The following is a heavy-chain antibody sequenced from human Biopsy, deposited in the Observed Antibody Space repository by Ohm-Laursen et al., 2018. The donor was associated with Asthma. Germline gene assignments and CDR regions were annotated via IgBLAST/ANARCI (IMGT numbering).Heavy chain of an antibody. J-gene: IGHJ6*02. CDR2: INAANGNT. V-gene: IGHV1-3*01. CDR1: GYTFINYA. CDR3: AREVSTVDYGYYYFAMDV. D-gene: IGHD4-17*01. Sequence: GASVKVSCKASGYTFINYAIHWVRQAPGHSLEWMGWINAANGNTKYSQKFQGRLTISRDTSASTAYMDLSSLRSEDSAVYYCAREVSTVDYGYYYFAMDVWGQGTTVTVSS.